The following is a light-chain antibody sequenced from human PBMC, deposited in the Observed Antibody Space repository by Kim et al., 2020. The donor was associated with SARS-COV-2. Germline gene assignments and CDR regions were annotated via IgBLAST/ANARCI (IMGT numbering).Light chain of an antibody. J-gene: IGLJ2*01. CDR3: RSYRSSSTLV. V-gene: IGLV2-14*03. Sequence: QSALTQPASVSGSPGQSITISCTGTSSDVGGYNYVSWYQQHPGKAPKLMIYDVSNRPSGVSNRFSASKSGNTASLTISGLQAEDEADYYCRSYRSSSTLVFGGGTQLTVL. CDR1: SSDVGGYNY. CDR2: DVS.